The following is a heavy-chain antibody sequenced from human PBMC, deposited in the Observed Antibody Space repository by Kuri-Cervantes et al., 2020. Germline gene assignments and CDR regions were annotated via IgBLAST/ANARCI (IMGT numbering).Heavy chain of an antibody. CDR1: DYSISSGYY. CDR3: ARLSGTFR. Sequence: SETLSLTCAVSDYSISSGYYWGWIRQPPGNGLEWIGSFYHGGSPYYNPSLKSRVTISIDTSKNQFSLRLRNVTAADTAIYYCARLSGTFRWGQGTLVTVSS. CDR2: FYHGGSP. D-gene: IGHD1-26*01. J-gene: IGHJ4*02. V-gene: IGHV4-38-2*01.